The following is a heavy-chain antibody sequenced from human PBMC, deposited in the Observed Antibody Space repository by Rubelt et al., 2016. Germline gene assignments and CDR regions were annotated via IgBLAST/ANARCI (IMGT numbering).Heavy chain of an antibody. D-gene: IGHD3-10*01. J-gene: IGHJ5*01. Sequence: DVQLVQSGGGLVQPGGSLRLSCAASGFSFSTYAMHWVRQAPGKGLEYVSAISTDGSGTYYANSVKGSFIISRDNFNNMLYLQMGRLRAEDMAVYYCARYGDSCYDSWGQGTLVTVSS. CDR2: ISTDGSGT. CDR1: GFSFSTYA. CDR3: ARYGDSCYDS. V-gene: IGHV3-64*01.